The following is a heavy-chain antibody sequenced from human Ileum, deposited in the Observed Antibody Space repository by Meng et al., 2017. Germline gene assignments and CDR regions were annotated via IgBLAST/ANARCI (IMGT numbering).Heavy chain of an antibody. J-gene: IGHJ4*02. CDR3: AGHTELDC. Sequence: EGQRGESGGGWVQPGGSLRRSCAASEFTVSNNYMSWVRQAPGKGLEWVSLIYSGGNTKYADSVKGRFTISRDNSKNTLYLQMNSLRAEDTAVYYCAGHTELDCWGQGALVTVSS. CDR1: EFTVSNNY. V-gene: IGHV3-66*04. CDR2: IYSGGNT.